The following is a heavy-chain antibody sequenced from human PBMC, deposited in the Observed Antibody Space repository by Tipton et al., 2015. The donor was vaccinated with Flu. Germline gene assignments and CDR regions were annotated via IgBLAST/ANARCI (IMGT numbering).Heavy chain of an antibody. CDR2: IYTSGST. Sequence: LRLSCTVSGGSISSGSYYWSWIRQPAGKGLEWIGRIYTSGSTNYNPSLKSRVTISVDTSKNQFSLKLSSVTAADTAVYYCARRVAVAAHFDYWGQGTLVTVSS. D-gene: IGHD6-19*01. CDR3: ARRVAVAAHFDY. J-gene: IGHJ4*02. V-gene: IGHV4-61*02. CDR1: GGSISSGSYY.